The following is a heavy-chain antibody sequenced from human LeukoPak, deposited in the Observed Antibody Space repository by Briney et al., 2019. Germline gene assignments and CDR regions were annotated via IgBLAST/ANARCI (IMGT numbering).Heavy chain of an antibody. CDR2: IWYGGSNK. J-gene: IGHJ4*02. CDR3: AKGSQEAYFDH. Sequence: GGSLRLSCAASGFTFRSYGMHWVRQAPGKGLEWVAVIWYGGSNKNYADSVKGRFTISRDNSKNTLYLQMNSLRAEDTAVYYCAKGSQEAYFDHWGQGTLVTVSS. V-gene: IGHV3-30*02. CDR1: GFTFRSYG.